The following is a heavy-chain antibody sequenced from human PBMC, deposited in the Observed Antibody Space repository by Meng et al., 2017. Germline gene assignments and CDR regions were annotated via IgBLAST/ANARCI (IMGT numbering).Heavy chain of an antibody. D-gene: IGHD2-15*01. V-gene: IGHV4-4*02. J-gene: IGHJ4*02. CDR1: GGSISSSNW. CDR3: ARWSIYCSGGSCYSFDY. Sequence: QPQARCPRLSQPSGPLSLPCAVSGGSISSSNWWSWVRQPPGKGLEWIGETYHSGSTNYNPSLKSRVTISVDKSKNQFSLKLSSVTAADTAVYYCARWSIYCSGGSCYSFDYWGQGTLVTVSS. CDR2: TYHSGST.